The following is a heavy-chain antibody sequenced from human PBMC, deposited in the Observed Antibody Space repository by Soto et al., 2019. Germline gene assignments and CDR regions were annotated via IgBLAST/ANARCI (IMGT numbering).Heavy chain of an antibody. CDR1: GFTFSSYG. V-gene: IGHV3-33*01. CDR2: IWYDGSNK. CDR3: ARRYGWLYFDY. Sequence: GGSLRLSCAASGFTFSSYGMHWVRQAPGKGLEWVAVIWYDGSNKYYADSVKGRFTISRDNSKNTLYLQMNSLRAEDTAVYYCARRYGWLYFDYRGQGSLVTVSS. J-gene: IGHJ4*02. D-gene: IGHD6-19*01.